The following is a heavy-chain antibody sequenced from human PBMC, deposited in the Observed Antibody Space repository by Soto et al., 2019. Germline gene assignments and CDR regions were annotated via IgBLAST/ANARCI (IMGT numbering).Heavy chain of an antibody. J-gene: IGHJ6*02. CDR3: ASAAREYYYYGMDV. CDR2: ISGSGGST. CDR1: GFTFNNYA. Sequence: PGGSLRLSCAASGFTFNNYAMSWVRQAPGKGLEWVSAISGSGGSTYYADSVKGRFTISRDNSKNTLYLQMNSLRAEDTAVYYCASAAREYYYYGMDVWGQGTTVTVSS. V-gene: IGHV3-23*01.